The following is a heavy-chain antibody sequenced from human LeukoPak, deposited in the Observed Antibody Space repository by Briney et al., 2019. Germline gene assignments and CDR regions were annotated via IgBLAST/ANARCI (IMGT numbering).Heavy chain of an antibody. J-gene: IGHJ5*02. D-gene: IGHD4-17*01. CDR1: GGSISSYY. V-gene: IGHV4-4*07. Sequence: KTSETLSLTCTVSGGSISSYYWSWIRQPAGKGLEWIGRIYTSGSTNYNPSLKSRVTMSVDTSKNQFSLKLSSVTAADTAVYYCAGDWDYGDLGWFDPWGQGTLVTVSS. CDR2: IYTSGST. CDR3: AGDWDYGDLGWFDP.